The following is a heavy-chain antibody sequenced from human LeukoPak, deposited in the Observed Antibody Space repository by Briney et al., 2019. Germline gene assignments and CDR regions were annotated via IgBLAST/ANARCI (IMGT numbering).Heavy chain of an antibody. CDR1: GGSISSYY. CDR2: IYYSGST. V-gene: IGHV4-59*12. J-gene: IGHJ4*02. Sequence: SETLSLTCTVSGGSISSYYWSWIRQPPGKGLEWIGYIYYSGSTNYNPSLKSRVSISVDTSKNQFSLRLSSATAADTAVYYCARDGDFYYFDYWGQGTLVTVSS. CDR3: ARDGDFYYFDY.